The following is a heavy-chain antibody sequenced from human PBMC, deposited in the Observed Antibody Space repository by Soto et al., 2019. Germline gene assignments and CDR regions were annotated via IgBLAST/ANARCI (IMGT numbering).Heavy chain of an antibody. V-gene: IGHV3-23*01. D-gene: IGHD1-7*01. CDR1: GITLNRYA. Sequence: VVTRRRSCAASGITLNRYAMSWVRKAKGKGLDWVSPSSGRGGSTSYAESVKCRLTLFRENSKNTLYVQMYSPGGEYTAQSDCAKARGRLELPYSWGQGTMVTVSS. CDR3: AKARGRLELPYS. J-gene: IGHJ4*03. CDR2: SSGRGGST.